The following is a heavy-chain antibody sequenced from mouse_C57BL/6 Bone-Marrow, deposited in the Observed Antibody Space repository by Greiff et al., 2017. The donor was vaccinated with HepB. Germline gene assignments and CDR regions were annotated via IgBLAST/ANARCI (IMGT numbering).Heavy chain of an antibody. CDR2: IDPENGDT. D-gene: IGHD1-1*01. V-gene: IGHV14-4*01. CDR3: TTDYGIRAWFAY. J-gene: IGHJ3*01. Sequence: VQLQQSGAELVRPGASVKLSCTASGFNIKDDYMHWVKQRPEQGLEWIGWIDPENGDTEYASKFQGKATITADTSSNTAYLQLSSLTSEDTAVYYGTTDYGIRAWFAYWGQGTLVTVSA. CDR1: GFNIKDDY.